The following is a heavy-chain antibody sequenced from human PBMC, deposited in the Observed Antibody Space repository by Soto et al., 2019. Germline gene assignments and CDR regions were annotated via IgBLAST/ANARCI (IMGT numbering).Heavy chain of an antibody. Sequence: TLSLTCTVSGGSISSGGYYWIWIRQHPGKGLEWIGYIYYSGSTYYNPSLKSRVTISVDTSKNQFSLKLSSVTAADTAVYYCARDTPLGGYYDSSGHYYYYYGMDVWGQGTTVTVSS. D-gene: IGHD3-22*01. CDR3: ARDTPLGGYYDSSGHYYYYYGMDV. CDR2: IYYSGST. V-gene: IGHV4-31*03. J-gene: IGHJ6*02. CDR1: GGSISSGGYY.